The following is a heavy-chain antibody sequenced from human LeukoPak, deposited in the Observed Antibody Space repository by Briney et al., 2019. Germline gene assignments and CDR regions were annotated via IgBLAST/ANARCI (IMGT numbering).Heavy chain of an antibody. D-gene: IGHD3-10*01. V-gene: IGHV4-4*07. CDR2: ISGSGTI. J-gene: IGHJ5*02. CDR1: GGSIHSY. CDR3: ARDSGTTGEVKFDP. Sequence: SETLSLTCTVSGGSIHSYWSWIRQPAGKGLEWIGRISGSGTITYNLALQSRLTISIDTSKNQFSLKLMSVTAADTAVYYCARDSGTTGEVKFDPWGQGTLVTVSS.